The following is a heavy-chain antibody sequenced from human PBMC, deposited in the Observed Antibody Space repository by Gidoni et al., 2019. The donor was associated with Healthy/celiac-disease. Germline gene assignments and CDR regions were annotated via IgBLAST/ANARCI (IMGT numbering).Heavy chain of an antibody. CDR2: IYYSGST. D-gene: IGHD3-10*01. CDR3: AGHGSGSYLIFDY. J-gene: IGHJ4*02. V-gene: IGHV4-61*07. Sequence: IGYIYYSGSTFYNPSLKSRVTISVDTSKNQFSLKLSSVTAADTAVYYCAGHGSGSYLIFDYWGQGTLVTVSS.